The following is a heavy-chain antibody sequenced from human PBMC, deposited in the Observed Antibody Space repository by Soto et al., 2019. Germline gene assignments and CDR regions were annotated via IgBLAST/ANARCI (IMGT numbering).Heavy chain of an antibody. CDR1: GFTFSNFG. J-gene: IGHJ4*02. V-gene: IGHV3-30*03. CDR3: ARVWGWPPIVIDY. CDR2: ISYDGRNK. D-gene: IGHD3-16*01. Sequence: QVQLVESGGGVVQPGRSLRLSCAASGFTFSNFGMHWVRQAPGKGLEWVAVISYDGRNKYYADSVKGRFTISRDNSKNTLYLQMNSLRAEDTAVYYCARVWGWPPIVIDYWGQGTLVTVYS.